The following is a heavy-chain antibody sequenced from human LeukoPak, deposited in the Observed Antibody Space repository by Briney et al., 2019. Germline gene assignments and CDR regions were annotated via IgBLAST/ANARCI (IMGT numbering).Heavy chain of an antibody. Sequence: GGSLRLSCAAPGFTFSSYAMSWVRQAPGKGLEWVSAISGSGGSTYYADSVKGRFTISRDNSKNTLYLQMNSLRAEDTAVYYCATVFSFSAYYFDYWGQGTLVTVSS. CDR1: GFTFSSYA. D-gene: IGHD4-17*01. CDR2: ISGSGGST. V-gene: IGHV3-23*01. J-gene: IGHJ4*02. CDR3: ATVFSFSAYYFDY.